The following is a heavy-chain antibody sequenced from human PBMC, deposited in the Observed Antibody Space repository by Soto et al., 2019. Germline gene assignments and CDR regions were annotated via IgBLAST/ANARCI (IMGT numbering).Heavy chain of an antibody. CDR2: ISAYNGNT. CDR3: ARYTYSATSEFDY. J-gene: IGHJ4*02. CDR1: GYTFTSYG. V-gene: IGHV1-18*01. D-gene: IGHD5-18*01. Sequence: ASLKVSCKASGYTFTSYGISWARQAPGQGLEWMGWISAYNGNTNYAQKLQGRVTMTTDTSTSTAYMELRSLRSDDTAVYYCARYTYSATSEFDYWAQGTLVNVSS.